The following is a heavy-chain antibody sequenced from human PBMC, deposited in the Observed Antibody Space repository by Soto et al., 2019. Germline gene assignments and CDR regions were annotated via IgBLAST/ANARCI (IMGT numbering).Heavy chain of an antibody. Sequence: EVQLVEAGGGLVQPGRSRRLSCTASGFTFGDYTMSWVRQAPGKGLEWVGFIRSKAYGGTRRYAASVEGRFTISRDDSKSIVYLQMNSLKTKDSGVYYCTRDSQWLVQAYGVEVWGQGTTVNVS. CDR3: TRDSQWLVQAYGVEV. D-gene: IGHD6-19*01. CDR2: IRSKAYGGTR. V-gene: IGHV3-49*04. CDR1: GFTFGDYT. J-gene: IGHJ6*02.